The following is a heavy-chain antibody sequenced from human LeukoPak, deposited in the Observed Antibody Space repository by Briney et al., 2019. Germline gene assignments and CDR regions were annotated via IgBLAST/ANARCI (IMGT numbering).Heavy chain of an antibody. CDR1: GYTFTDFY. D-gene: IGHD3-16*02. Sequence: GASVKVSCRASGYTFTDFYMHWVRQAPGQGLEWMGWINPKDGDTRYAQTLQGRVTMTRDTSISTIFMELNSLRSDDTAIYYCGSEAMTFGGVVVRVAHWGQGTLVTVSS. CDR3: GSEAMTFGGVVVRVAH. CDR2: INPKDGDT. V-gene: IGHV1-2*02. J-gene: IGHJ1*01.